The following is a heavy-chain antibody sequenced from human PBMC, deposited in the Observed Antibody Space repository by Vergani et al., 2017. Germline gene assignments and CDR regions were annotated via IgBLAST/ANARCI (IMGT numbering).Heavy chain of an antibody. V-gene: IGHV4-31*02. CDR3: ARMGGYDEGDAFRIGYFDS. Sequence: VQLLESGGGVVQPGGSLRLSCAASGFTFSSHGMNWVRQAPGKGLEWIGYIYSTGSTHHNPSLRRRINMSVDTSKNQFSLKLNSVTAADTAMYYCARMGGYDEGDAFRIGYFDSWGPGILVTVSS. J-gene: IGHJ4*02. CDR2: IYSTGST. CDR1: GFTFSSHG. D-gene: IGHD3-22*01.